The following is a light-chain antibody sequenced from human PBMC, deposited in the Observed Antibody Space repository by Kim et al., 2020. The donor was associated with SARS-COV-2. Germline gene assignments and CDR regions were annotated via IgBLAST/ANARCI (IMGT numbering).Light chain of an antibody. CDR2: GIS. CDR3: QQYDNWPPIT. CDR1: QSVSSN. V-gene: IGKV3-15*01. J-gene: IGKJ5*01. Sequence: EIVLTQSPATLSVSPGERATLSCRASQSVSSNIAWYQQKPGQAPRLLIYGISTRATGIPARFSGSGSGTEFTLTISSLQSEDFAVYYCQQYDNWPPITFGQGTRLEIK.